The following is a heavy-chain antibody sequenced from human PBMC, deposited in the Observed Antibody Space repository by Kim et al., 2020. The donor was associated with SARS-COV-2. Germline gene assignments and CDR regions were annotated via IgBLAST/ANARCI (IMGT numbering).Heavy chain of an antibody. J-gene: IGHJ5*02. Sequence: GTNYAQKFQGRGTMTRDTSISTAYMGLSRLRSDDTAVYYCARDYQGRFDPWGQGTLVTVSS. CDR2: GT. D-gene: IGHD3-16*02. V-gene: IGHV1-2*02. CDR3: ARDYQGRFDP.